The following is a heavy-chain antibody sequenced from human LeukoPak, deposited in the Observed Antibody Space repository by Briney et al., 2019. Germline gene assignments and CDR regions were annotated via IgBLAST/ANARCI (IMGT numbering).Heavy chain of an antibody. CDR1: GYSISSGYY. V-gene: IGHV4-38-2*01. CDR3: ARMGVSYYYDSSTYYPTAFDV. CDR2: IFHSGSI. J-gene: IGHJ3*01. D-gene: IGHD3-22*01. Sequence: SETLSLTCAVSGYSISSGYYWGWIRQSPGKGLEWIATIFHSGSIYYNPSLKSRVTLSVDTSKNQFSLRLNSVTAADTALYYCARMGVSYYYDSSTYYPTAFDVWSQGTMGSVSS.